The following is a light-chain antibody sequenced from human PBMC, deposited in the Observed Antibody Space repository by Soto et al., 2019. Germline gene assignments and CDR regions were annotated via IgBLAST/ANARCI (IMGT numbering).Light chain of an antibody. Sequence: EIVLTQSPGTLSLSPGXRATLSCRASQSVSSSYLAWYQQKPGQAPRLLIYGASSRATGIPDRFSGSGSGTDFTLTISRLEPEDFAVYYCQQYGSSPRLTFGGGTKVDIK. J-gene: IGKJ4*01. CDR2: GAS. V-gene: IGKV3-20*01. CDR1: QSVSSSY. CDR3: QQYGSSPRLT.